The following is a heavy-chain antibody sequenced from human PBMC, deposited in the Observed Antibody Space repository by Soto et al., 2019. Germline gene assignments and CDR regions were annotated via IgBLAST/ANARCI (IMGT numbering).Heavy chain of an antibody. Sequence: GGSLRLSCAASGFTFSSYAMSWVRQAPGKGLEWVSGISGSGGSTYYADSVKGRFTISRDNSKNTLYLQMNSLRAEDTAIYYCAKAFCSASSCSRGYFDYWGQGTLVTVSS. V-gene: IGHV3-23*01. CDR1: GFTFSSYA. CDR2: ISGSGGST. CDR3: AKAFCSASSCSRGYFDY. D-gene: IGHD2-15*01. J-gene: IGHJ4*02.